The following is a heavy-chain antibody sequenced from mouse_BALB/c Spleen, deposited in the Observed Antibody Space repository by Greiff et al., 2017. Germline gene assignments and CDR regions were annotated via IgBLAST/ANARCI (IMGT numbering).Heavy chain of an antibody. CDR2: INSNGGST. CDR3: ARANWAYYFDY. D-gene: IGHD4-1*01. Sequence: EVKLMESGGGLVQPGGSLKLSCAASGFTFSSYGMSWVRQTPDKRLELVATINSNGGSTYYPDSVKGRFTISRDNAKNTLYLQMSSLKSEDTAMYYCARANWAYYFDYWGQGTTLTVSS. CDR1: GFTFSSYG. V-gene: IGHV5-6-3*01. J-gene: IGHJ2*01.